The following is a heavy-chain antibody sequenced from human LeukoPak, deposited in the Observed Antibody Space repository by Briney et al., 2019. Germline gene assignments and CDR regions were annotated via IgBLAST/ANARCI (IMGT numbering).Heavy chain of an antibody. Sequence: GASVKVSCKASGGTFSSYAISWVRQAPGQGLEWMGGIIPIFGTAYYAQKFQGRVTITTDESTSTAYMELSSLRSEDTAVYYCARSIFYGDYAPWYYFDYWGQGTLVTVSS. V-gene: IGHV1-69*05. CDR3: ARSIFYGDYAPWYYFDY. CDR1: GGTFSSYA. D-gene: IGHD4-17*01. CDR2: IIPIFGTA. J-gene: IGHJ4*02.